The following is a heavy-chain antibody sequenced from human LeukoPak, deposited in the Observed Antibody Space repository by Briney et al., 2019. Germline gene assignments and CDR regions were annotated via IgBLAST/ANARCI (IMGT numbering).Heavy chain of an antibody. Sequence: ASVKVSCKASGYTFTSYGISWVRQAPGQGLEWMGWISAYNGNTNYAQKLQGRVTMTTDTSTSTAYMELRSLRSDDTAVYYCARDGMYDSSGYYRRGDAFDIWGQGTMVTVSS. V-gene: IGHV1-18*01. CDR1: GYTFTSYG. CDR2: ISAYNGNT. D-gene: IGHD3-22*01. CDR3: ARDGMYDSSGYYRRGDAFDI. J-gene: IGHJ3*02.